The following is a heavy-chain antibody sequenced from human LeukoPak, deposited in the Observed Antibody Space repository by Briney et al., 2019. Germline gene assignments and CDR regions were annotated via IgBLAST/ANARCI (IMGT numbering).Heavy chain of an antibody. D-gene: IGHD5-12*01. CDR3: ARVGYGYIFDY. J-gene: IGHJ4*02. Sequence: SQTLSLTCAVSGGSISSGGYYWSWIRQPPGKGLEWIGYIYHSGSTYYNPSLKSRVTISVDRSKNQFSLKLSSVTAADTAVYYCARVGYGYIFDYWGQGTLVTVSS. CDR2: IYHSGST. V-gene: IGHV4-30-2*01. CDR1: GGSISSGGYY.